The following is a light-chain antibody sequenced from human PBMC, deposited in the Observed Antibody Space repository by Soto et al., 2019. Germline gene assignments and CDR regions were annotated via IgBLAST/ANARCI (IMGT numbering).Light chain of an antibody. CDR1: QSVTTN. CDR3: QQYLDWPLT. CDR2: DIS. J-gene: IGKJ4*01. V-gene: IGKV3-15*01. Sequence: EIVLTQSPGTLSLSPGERVTLSCRASQSVTTNLAWYQQKPGQTPRLLIYDISARASGIPGRFSGSGSGTDFTLTISSLQSEDSAVYYCQQYLDWPLTFGGGTKVEI.